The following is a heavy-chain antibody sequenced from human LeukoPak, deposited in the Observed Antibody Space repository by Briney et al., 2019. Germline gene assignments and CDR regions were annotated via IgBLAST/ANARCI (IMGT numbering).Heavy chain of an antibody. D-gene: IGHD5-24*01. J-gene: IGHJ4*02. Sequence: SETLSLTCTVSGGSISSSSYYWGWLRQPPGKGLEWIGSIYYSGSTYYNPSLKSRVTISVDTSKNQFSLKLSSVTAADTAVYYCAGVATILRYFDYWCQGTLVTVSS. CDR1: GGSISSSSYY. V-gene: IGHV4-39*07. CDR3: AGVATILRYFDY. CDR2: IYYSGST.